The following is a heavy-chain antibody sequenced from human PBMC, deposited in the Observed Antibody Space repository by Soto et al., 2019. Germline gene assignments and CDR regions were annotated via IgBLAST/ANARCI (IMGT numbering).Heavy chain of an antibody. CDR2: ISHSGST. J-gene: IGHJ4*02. D-gene: IGHD5-12*01. Sequence: QVQLQESGPGLVKPSQTLSLTCTVSVGSISSAAYYWSWIRQHPGQGLEWIGYISHSGSTYYTPYLQRRVIIAADTAKNRFPLNLTSGTAADTAVDYWAREHTDGSNGFDCWGQGALGTVSA. CDR1: VGSISSAAYY. CDR3: AREHTDGSNGFDC. V-gene: IGHV4-31*03.